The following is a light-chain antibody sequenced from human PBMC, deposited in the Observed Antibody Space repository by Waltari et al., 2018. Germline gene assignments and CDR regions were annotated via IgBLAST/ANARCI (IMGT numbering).Light chain of an antibody. V-gene: IGKV3-20*01. CDR1: QNVGTY. CDR3: QNHERLPAT. J-gene: IGKJ1*01. CDR2: HAS. Sequence: SGRASQNVGTYLAWYQQKPGQAPRLLIYHASSRATGIPDRFSGSGSGTDFSLTISRLEPEDFAVYYCQNHERLPATFGQGTNVEIK.